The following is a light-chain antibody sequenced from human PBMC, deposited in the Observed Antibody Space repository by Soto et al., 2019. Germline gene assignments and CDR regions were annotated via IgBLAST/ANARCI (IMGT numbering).Light chain of an antibody. V-gene: IGLV3-9*01. CDR1: NIGTRN. CDR3: HMWDSSTAV. Sequence: SYELTQPLSVSVPLGQTASITCGGNNIGTRNVHWYQQKPGQAPVLVVYRDSNRPSGIPERFSGSNSGNTATLTISRAQAGDEADYYCHMWDSSTAVFGGGTKLTVL. J-gene: IGLJ3*02. CDR2: RDS.